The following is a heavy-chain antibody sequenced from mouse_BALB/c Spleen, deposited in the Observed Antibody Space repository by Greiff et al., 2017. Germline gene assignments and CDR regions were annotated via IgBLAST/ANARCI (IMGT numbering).Heavy chain of an antibody. D-gene: IGHD2-2*01. CDR3: ASIYYGYDAGYFDV. CDR2: ISYSGST. V-gene: IGHV3-8*02. J-gene: IGHJ1*01. Sequence: EVQLVESGPSLVKPSQTLSLTCSVTGDSITSGYWNWIRKFPGNKLEYMGYISYSGSTYYNPSLKSRISITRDTSKNQYYLQLNSVTTEDTATYYCASIYYGYDAGYFDVWGAGTTVTVSS. CDR1: GDSITSGY.